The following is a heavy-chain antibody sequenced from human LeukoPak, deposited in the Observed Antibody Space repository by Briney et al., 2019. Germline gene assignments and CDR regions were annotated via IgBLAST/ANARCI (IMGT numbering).Heavy chain of an antibody. J-gene: IGHJ4*02. V-gene: IGHV3-23*01. D-gene: IGHD3-22*01. CDR1: GFRFSSYA. Sequence: GGSLRLSCAASGFRFSSYAMSWVRQAPGKGLEWVSGISTSGDTTSYADSVRGRFTISRDKPRNMLYMQMSSLTDEHTAVYYCAIMHRYYDGSGYWVHWGQGALVTVSS. CDR3: AIMHRYYDGSGYWVH. CDR2: ISTSGDTT.